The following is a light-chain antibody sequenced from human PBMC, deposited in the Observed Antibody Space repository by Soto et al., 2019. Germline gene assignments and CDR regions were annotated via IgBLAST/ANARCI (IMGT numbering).Light chain of an antibody. V-gene: IGKV1-5*03. CDR3: QQYNGYWT. CDR1: QSSSDS. Sequence: DIQMTQSPSTLSASVGDRVTITCRASQSSSDSLAWYQQKPGKAPKLLIYEASNLKSGVPSRFSGSGSGTEYTLTISSLQPDDFASYDGQQYNGYWTFGQGTKVEIK. J-gene: IGKJ1*01. CDR2: EAS.